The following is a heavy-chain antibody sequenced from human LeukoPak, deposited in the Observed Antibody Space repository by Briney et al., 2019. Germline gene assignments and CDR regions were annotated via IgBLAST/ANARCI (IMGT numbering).Heavy chain of an antibody. CDR2: ISAYNGNT. V-gene: IGHV1-18*01. J-gene: IGHJ4*02. D-gene: IGHD6-13*01. Sequence: ASVKVSCKASGYTFTSYGINWVRQAPGQGLEWLGWISAYNGNTNYAQKLQGRVTMTTDTSTSTAYMELRSLRSDDTAVYYCARIRVAAAFRQNFDYWGQGTLVTVSS. CDR1: GYTFTSYG. CDR3: ARIRVAAAFRQNFDY.